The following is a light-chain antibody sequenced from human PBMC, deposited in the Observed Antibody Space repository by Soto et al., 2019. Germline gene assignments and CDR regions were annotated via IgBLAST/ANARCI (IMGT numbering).Light chain of an antibody. CDR1: QSVGSF. CDR2: GAS. CDR3: QQYAGPPTT. J-gene: IGKJ5*01. V-gene: IGKV3-20*01. Sequence: DIVLIQSPATLYLPAGERGTLSSRASQSVGSFLAWYQQKPGQAPRVIMYGASRRATGIPDRFSGGGSGTDFTLTISRLEPEDFAVYFCQQYAGPPTTFGQGTRLEI.